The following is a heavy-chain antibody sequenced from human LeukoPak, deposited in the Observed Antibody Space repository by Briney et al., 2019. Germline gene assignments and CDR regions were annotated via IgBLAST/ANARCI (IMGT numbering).Heavy chain of an antibody. Sequence: SETLSLTCTVSGGSISSGSYYWSWIRQPAGKGLEWIGRIYTSGSTNYNPSLKSRVTISVGTSKNQFSLKLSSVTAADTAVYYCARAEGVRGAFDIWGQGTMVTVSS. J-gene: IGHJ3*02. D-gene: IGHD1-14*01. CDR3: ARAEGVRGAFDI. CDR2: IYTSGST. CDR1: GGSISSGSYY. V-gene: IGHV4-61*02.